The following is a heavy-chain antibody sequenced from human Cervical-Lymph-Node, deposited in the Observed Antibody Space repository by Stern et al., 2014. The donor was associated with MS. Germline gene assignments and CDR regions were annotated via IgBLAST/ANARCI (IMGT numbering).Heavy chain of an antibody. CDR1: GYTFTSYA. CDR2: INTKTGYP. V-gene: IGHV7-4-1*02. J-gene: IGHJ6*02. D-gene: IGHD6-19*01. Sequence: VQLVQSGSELKKPGASVKISCKASGYTFTSYAMNWVRQAPGQGLQWMGWINTKTGYPTYGQGFTGRFVFSLDTSVSTSYLQITSLKPEDTAVYYCARVSVAGLYSYYAMDVWGQGTTVTVSS. CDR3: ARVSVAGLYSYYAMDV.